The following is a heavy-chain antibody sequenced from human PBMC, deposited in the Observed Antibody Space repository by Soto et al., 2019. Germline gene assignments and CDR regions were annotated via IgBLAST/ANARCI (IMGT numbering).Heavy chain of an antibody. Sequence: GESLKISCAASGFTFSSYGMHWVRQAPGKGLEWVAVISYDGSNKYYADSVKGRFTISRDNSKNTLYLQMNSLRAEDTSVYYCAKDGEYSSSYFDYWGQGTLVTVSS. CDR2: ISYDGSNK. V-gene: IGHV3-30*18. CDR1: GFTFSSYG. D-gene: IGHD6-6*01. CDR3: AKDGEYSSSYFDY. J-gene: IGHJ4*02.